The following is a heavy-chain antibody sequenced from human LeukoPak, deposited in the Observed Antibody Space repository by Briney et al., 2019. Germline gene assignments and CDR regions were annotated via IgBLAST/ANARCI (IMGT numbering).Heavy chain of an antibody. Sequence: GGSLRLSCAASGFTFSSYGMHWVRQAPGKGLEWVAVIWSHGNTKKYADSVEGRFTIPRDNSKNTLYLEMDTLRAEDTALYYCARDDSADDNAFDIWGQGTMVTVSS. D-gene: IGHD3-9*01. CDR1: GFTFSSYG. J-gene: IGHJ3*02. V-gene: IGHV3-33*01. CDR2: IWSHGNTK. CDR3: ARDDSADDNAFDI.